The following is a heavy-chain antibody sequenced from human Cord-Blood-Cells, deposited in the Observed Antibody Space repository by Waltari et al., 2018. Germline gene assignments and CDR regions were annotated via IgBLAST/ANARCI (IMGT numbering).Heavy chain of an antibody. CDR3: ARYSSTSCFDY. D-gene: IGHD2-2*01. CDR2: IKQDGSEK. J-gene: IGHJ4*02. Sequence: EVQLVESGGGLVQPGGSLRLSCAASGFTFSSYWMSWVRQAPGKGVEGVANIKQDGSEKYYVDSVKGRFTISRDNAKNSLYLQMNSLRAEDTAVYYCARYSSTSCFDYWGQGTLVTVSS. V-gene: IGHV3-7*01. CDR1: GFTFSSYW.